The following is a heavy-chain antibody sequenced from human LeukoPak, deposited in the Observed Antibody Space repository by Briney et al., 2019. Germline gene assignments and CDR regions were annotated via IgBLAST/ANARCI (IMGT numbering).Heavy chain of an antibody. D-gene: IGHD4-23*01. CDR2: IIPILGIA. CDR1: GGTFSSYT. J-gene: IGHJ6*03. V-gene: IGHV1-69*02. CDR3: ALRTVGTFYYYYYMDV. Sequence: SVKVSCKASGGTFSSYTISWVRQAPGRGLEWMGRIIPILGIANYAQKFQGRVTITADRSTSTAYMELSSLRSEDTAVYYCALRTVGTFYYYYYMDVWGKGTTVTVSS.